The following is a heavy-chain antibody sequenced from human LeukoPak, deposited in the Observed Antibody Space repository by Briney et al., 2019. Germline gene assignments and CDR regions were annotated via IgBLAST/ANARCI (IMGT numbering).Heavy chain of an antibody. CDR1: GGTFSSYA. J-gene: IGHJ6*01. D-gene: IGHD5-18*01. CDR2: IIPILGIA. Sequence: GASVKVSCMASGGTFSSYAISWVRQAPGQGLEWMGRIIPILGIANYAQKFQERVTITRDMSTSTAYMELSSLRSEDTAVYYCAAEPLTAMVTAINGMDVWGQGTTVTVSS. CDR3: AAEPLTAMVTAINGMDV. V-gene: IGHV1-69*04.